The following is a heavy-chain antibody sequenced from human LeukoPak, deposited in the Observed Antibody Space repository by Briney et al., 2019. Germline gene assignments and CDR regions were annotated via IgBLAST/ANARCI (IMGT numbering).Heavy chain of an antibody. D-gene: IGHD2-15*01. Sequence: PGGSLRLSCAASGFTFSDYYMSWIRQAPGKELEWISYITNTGSTVHYADSVKGRFTISRDNAKNSLYLLMSSLRAEDTAVYYCARSLGYCSGGTCYYFDPWGPGTLVTVSS. CDR2: ITNTGSTV. CDR1: GFTFSDYY. V-gene: IGHV3-11*04. CDR3: ARSLGYCSGGTCYYFDP. J-gene: IGHJ5*01.